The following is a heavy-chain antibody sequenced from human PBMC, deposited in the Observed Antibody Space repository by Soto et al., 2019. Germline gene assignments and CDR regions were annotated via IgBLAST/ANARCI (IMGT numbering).Heavy chain of an antibody. CDR1: GFTFSDYY. CDR2: ISSGGTTI. Sequence: GGSLRLSCAASGFTFSDYYMSSIRQAPGKGLEWVSYISSGGTTIYYADSVKGRFTISRDDAKNSLYLQMNSLRPEDTAVYFCATKGGGFYFGFDPWGQGTLVTVSS. D-gene: IGHD3-22*01. J-gene: IGHJ5*02. CDR3: ATKGGGFYFGFDP. V-gene: IGHV3-11*01.